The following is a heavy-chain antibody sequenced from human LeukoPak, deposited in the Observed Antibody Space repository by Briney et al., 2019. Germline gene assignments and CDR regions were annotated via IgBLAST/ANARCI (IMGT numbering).Heavy chain of an antibody. CDR1: GGSFSDYY. CDR2: IDHSGST. CDR3: ARLGIYTSSWYRFKYFDY. Sequence: PSETLSLTCGVHGGSFSDYYWSWIRQAPGKGLEWVGEIDHSGSTNYNSSLKSRVTISVDTSKNQFSLKLSSVTAADTAVYYCARLGIYTSSWYRFKYFDYWGQGSLVTVSS. D-gene: IGHD6-13*01. J-gene: IGHJ4*02. V-gene: IGHV4-34*01.